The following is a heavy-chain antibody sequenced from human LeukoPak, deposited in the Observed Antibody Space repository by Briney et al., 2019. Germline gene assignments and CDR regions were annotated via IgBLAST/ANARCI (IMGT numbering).Heavy chain of an antibody. J-gene: IGHJ4*02. D-gene: IGHD3-16*01. CDR2: ISAYDGDT. CDR1: VYTFTSDG. V-gene: IGHV1-18*01. Sequence: GASVKVSCKASVYTFTSDGISWGRQAPGQGLGWMGWISAYDGDTNYAQKLQGRDTMTTDTSTSTAYMGLRSLRSDDTAVYYCARGEGIFDYWGQGTLVTVSS. CDR3: ARGEGIFDY.